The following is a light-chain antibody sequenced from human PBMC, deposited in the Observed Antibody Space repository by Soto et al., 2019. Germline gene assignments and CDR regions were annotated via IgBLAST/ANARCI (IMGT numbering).Light chain of an antibody. CDR1: QTVSSY. Sequence: EIVLTQSPATLSLSPGDGATLSCRASQTVSSYLLWYQQKPGQAPRLLIYDASNRATGIPARFSGSGSETDFTLTISSLEPEDFAVYYCQHRMNWPITFGQGTRLEIK. J-gene: IGKJ5*01. V-gene: IGKV3-11*01. CDR3: QHRMNWPIT. CDR2: DAS.